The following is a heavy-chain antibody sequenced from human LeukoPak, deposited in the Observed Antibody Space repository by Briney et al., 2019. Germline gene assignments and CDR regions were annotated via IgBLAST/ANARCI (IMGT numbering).Heavy chain of an antibody. CDR2: ISAYNGNT. J-gene: IGHJ4*02. Sequence: ASVKVSCKASGYTFTSYGISWVRQAPGQGLEWMGWISAYNGNTNYAQKLQGRVTMTTDTSTSTAYMELRSLRSDDTAAYYCARAQWLAPGGYFDYWGQGTLVTVSS. CDR3: ARAQWLAPGGYFDY. CDR1: GYTFTSYG. V-gene: IGHV1-18*01. D-gene: IGHD6-19*01.